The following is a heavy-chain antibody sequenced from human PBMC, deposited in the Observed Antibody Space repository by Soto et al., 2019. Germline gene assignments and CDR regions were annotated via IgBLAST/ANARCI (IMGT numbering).Heavy chain of an antibody. Sequence: PSETLSLTCAVYGGSFSGYYWSWIRQPPGKGLEWIGEINHSGSTNYNPSLKSRVTISVDTSKSQFSLKLSSVTAADTAVYYCARLRIAAPKLHRYFQHWGQGTLVTVSS. CDR1: GGSFSGYY. D-gene: IGHD6-13*01. J-gene: IGHJ1*01. CDR2: INHSGST. V-gene: IGHV4-34*01. CDR3: ARLRIAAPKLHRYFQH.